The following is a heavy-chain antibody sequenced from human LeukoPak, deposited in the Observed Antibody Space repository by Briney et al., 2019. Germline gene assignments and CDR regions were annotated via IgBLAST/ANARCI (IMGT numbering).Heavy chain of an antibody. V-gene: IGHV4-59*01. CDR3: ARVMYCGGDCYSGIFDY. Sequence: SETLSLTCTVSGGSISSYYWSWIRQPPGKGLEWIGYIYYSGSTNYNPSFKSRVTISVDTSKNQFSLKLSSVTAADTAVYYCARVMYCGGDCYSGIFDYWGQGTLVTVSS. CDR2: IYYSGST. J-gene: IGHJ4*02. D-gene: IGHD2-21*01. CDR1: GGSISSYY.